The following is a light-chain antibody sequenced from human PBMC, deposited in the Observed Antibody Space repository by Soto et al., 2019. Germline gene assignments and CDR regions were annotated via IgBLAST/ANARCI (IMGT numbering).Light chain of an antibody. CDR1: QTINNY. J-gene: IGKJ2*01. CDR2: AAY. CDR3: QQSFDTYT. Sequence: DIQMTQSPSSLSAAVGDRVTITCRASQTINNYLNWYQHQPGKAPKLLIYAAYNLQGGVSSRFSGSGSGMDFTLTISSLQAEDSATYYCQQSFDTYTFGQGTKLEIK. V-gene: IGKV1-39*01.